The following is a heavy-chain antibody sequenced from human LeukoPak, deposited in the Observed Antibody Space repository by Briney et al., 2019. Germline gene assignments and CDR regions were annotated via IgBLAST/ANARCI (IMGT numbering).Heavy chain of an antibody. CDR3: ARGPSSNWSGLDF. CDR2: ISPTGSTT. Sequence: GGSLRLSCAASGFSFSGHWMHWARRLPGKGLVWVSRISPTGSTTSYADSVKGRFTVSRDNAKNTLYLQVNNLRAEDTVVYYCARGPSSNWSGLDFWGQGTLLTVSS. D-gene: IGHD6-13*01. CDR1: GFSFSGHW. J-gene: IGHJ4*02. V-gene: IGHV3-74*01.